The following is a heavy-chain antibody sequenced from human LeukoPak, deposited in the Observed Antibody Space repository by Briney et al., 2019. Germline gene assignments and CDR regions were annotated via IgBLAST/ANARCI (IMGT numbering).Heavy chain of an antibody. CDR3: ARDLASSSGSNWYYYYMDV. V-gene: IGHV1-2*02. CDR1: GYTFTGYY. D-gene: IGHD3-22*01. J-gene: IGHJ6*03. Sequence: ASVKVSCKASGYTFTGYYMHWVRQAPGQGLEWMGWINPNSGGTNYAQKFQGRVTMTRDTSISTAYMELSRLRSDDTAVYYCARDLASSSGSNWYYYYMDVWGKGTTVTISS. CDR2: INPNSGGT.